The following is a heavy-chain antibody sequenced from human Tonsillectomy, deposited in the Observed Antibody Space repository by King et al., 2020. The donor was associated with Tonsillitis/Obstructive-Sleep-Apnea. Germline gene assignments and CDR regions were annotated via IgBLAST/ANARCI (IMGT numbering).Heavy chain of an antibody. V-gene: IGHV4-31*03. J-gene: IGHJ6*03. CDR1: GGSISSGDYY. Sequence: VPLQESGPGLVKPSQTLSLTCTVSGGSISSGDYYWSWIRQHPGKGLEWIGYIHYSGSTYYNPSLKSRVTISVDTSKNQFSLKLSSVTAADTAVYYCARKRPTIAPRPDYFYYMDVWGKGTTVTVSS. D-gene: IGHD6-6*01. CDR2: IHYSGST. CDR3: ARKRPTIAPRPDYFYYMDV.